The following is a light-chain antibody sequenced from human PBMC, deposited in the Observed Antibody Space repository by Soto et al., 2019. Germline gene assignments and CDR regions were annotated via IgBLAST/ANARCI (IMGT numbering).Light chain of an antibody. CDR1: QSVLYSTNNKNY. J-gene: IGKJ1*01. Sequence: DIVMTQSPDSLAVSLGERATINCRSSQSVLYSTNNKNYLAWYQQKPGQPPKLLIYWASTRESGVPDRFSASRSGTDFTLTISSLQAEDVAVYYCQQYPNPPQTFGQGTKVEIK. CDR2: WAS. V-gene: IGKV4-1*01. CDR3: QQYPNPPQT.